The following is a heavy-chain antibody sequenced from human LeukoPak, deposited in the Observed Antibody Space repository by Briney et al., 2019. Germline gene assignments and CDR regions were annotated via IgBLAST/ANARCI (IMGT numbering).Heavy chain of an antibody. CDR3: ARVDYGSGCDS. CDR2: ISRNGGNT. J-gene: IGHJ4*02. Sequence: GGSLRLSCAASGFTLRSYSMHWVRQAPGKGLEFVSAISRNGGNTYYANSVRGRFTISRDISKNTLYLQMGSLRPKDMGVYYCARVDYGSGCDSWGQGTLDTVSS. CDR1: GFTLRSYS. V-gene: IGHV3-64*01. D-gene: IGHD6-19*01.